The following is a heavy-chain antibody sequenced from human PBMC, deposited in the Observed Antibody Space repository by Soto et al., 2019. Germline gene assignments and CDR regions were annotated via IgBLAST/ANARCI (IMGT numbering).Heavy chain of an antibody. CDR3: ARSRHSGSYFFDY. D-gene: IGHD1-26*01. CDR1: VGSISIGDYA. V-gene: IGHV4-30-4*01. CDR2: IHNTGSP. Sequence: SETLCVTCTFSVGSISIGDYAWTGIRQPPGKGLEWIAYIHNTGSPYYNLSLKSRLTISLDTSEDQFSLRLSSVTAADTAVYYCARSRHSGSYFFDYWGQGILVTVSS. J-gene: IGHJ4*02.